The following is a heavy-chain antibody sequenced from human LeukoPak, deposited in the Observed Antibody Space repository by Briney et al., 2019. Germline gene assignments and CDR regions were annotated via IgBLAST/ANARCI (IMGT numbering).Heavy chain of an antibody. CDR3: ARESGSYLWRSWLNP. Sequence: PSETLSLTCTVSGGSISSSPYYWTWIRQPPGKGLEWIGNIYNSGNTNYNPSLKSRVTISIDTSKNQFSLKVISVTAADTAIYYCARESGSYLWRSWLNPWGQGTLVTVSS. J-gene: IGHJ5*02. D-gene: IGHD3-16*01. V-gene: IGHV4-61*01. CDR2: IYNSGNT. CDR1: GGSISSSPYY.